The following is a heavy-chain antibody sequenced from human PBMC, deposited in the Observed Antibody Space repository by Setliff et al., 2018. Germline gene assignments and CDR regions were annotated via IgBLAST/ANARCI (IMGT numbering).Heavy chain of an antibody. CDR1: GYSISSGYY. CDR3: ARGDYYDPKYYFDY. V-gene: IGHV4-38-2*01. D-gene: IGHD3-22*01. CDR2: IYHSGST. Sequence: ETLSLTCAVSGYSISSGYYWGWIRQPPGKGLEWIGSIYHSGSTYYNPSLKSRVTISVDTSKNQFSLKLSSVTAADTAVYYCARGDYYDPKYYFDYWGQGTLVTVS. J-gene: IGHJ4*02.